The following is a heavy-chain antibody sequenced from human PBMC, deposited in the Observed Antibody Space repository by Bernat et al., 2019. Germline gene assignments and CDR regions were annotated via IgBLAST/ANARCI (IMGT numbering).Heavy chain of an antibody. CDR3: ARHEFGGLVGTYGYWYFDL. CDR1: GGSISSSSYY. CDR2: IYYSGST. J-gene: IGHJ2*01. Sequence: QLQLQESGPGLVKPSETLSLTCTVSGGSISSSSYYWGWIRQPPGKGLEWIGSIYYSGSTYYNPSLKSRVTISVDTSKNQFSLKLSSVTAADTAVYYCARHEFGGLVGTYGYWYFDLWGRGTLVTVSS. D-gene: IGHD1-26*01. V-gene: IGHV4-39*01.